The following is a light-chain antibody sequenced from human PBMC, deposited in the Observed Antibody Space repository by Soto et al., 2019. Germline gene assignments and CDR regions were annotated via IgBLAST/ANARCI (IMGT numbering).Light chain of an antibody. Sequence: QSVLTQPPSVSGAPGQWVTISCTGSSSNIGAGYDVHWYQQFPGTAPKLLIYGNSNRPSGVPDRFSGSKSGTSASLAITGLQAEDEADYYCQSYDSSLSGHVVFGGGTKVTVL. CDR1: SSNIGAGYD. J-gene: IGLJ2*01. CDR3: QSYDSSLSGHVV. V-gene: IGLV1-40*01. CDR2: GNS.